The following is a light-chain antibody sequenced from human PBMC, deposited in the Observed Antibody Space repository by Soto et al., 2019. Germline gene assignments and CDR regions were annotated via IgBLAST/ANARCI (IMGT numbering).Light chain of an antibody. CDR2: DAS. CDR1: SSVSSY. Sequence: EIVLTQSPGTLSLFPGERATLSCRASSSVSSYLAWYQQKPGQAPRLLIYDASNRATGIPARFSGSGSGTDFTLIISSLQPEDFAFYYCQQRRGWPWTFGQGTKVEIE. V-gene: IGKV3-11*01. J-gene: IGKJ1*01. CDR3: QQRRGWPWT.